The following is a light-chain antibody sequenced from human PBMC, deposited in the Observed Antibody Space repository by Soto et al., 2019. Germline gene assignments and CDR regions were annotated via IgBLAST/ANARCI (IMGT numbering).Light chain of an antibody. J-gene: IGKJ4*01. CDR3: QQLNSYPFLT. CDR2: AAS. CDR1: QGISSY. V-gene: IGKV1-9*01. Sequence: DIQLTQSPSFLSASVGDRVTITCRASQGISSYLAWHRQKPGKAPKLLIYAASTLQSGVPSRFSGSGSGTEFTLTISSLQPEDFATYYCQQLNSYPFLTFGGGTKVEIK.